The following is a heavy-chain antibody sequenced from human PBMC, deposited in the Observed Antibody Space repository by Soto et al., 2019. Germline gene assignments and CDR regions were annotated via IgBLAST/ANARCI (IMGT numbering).Heavy chain of an antibody. D-gene: IGHD2-15*01. J-gene: IGHJ5*02. CDR3: ARLIVVVAATRRNWFDP. Sequence: SETLSLTCTVSGGSLSSYYWSWIRQPAGKGLEWIGRIYTSGSTNYNPSLKSRVTMSVDTSKNQFSLKLSSVTAADTAVYYCARLIVVVAATRRNWFDPWGPGPLVTLSS. CDR1: GGSLSSYY. V-gene: IGHV4-4*07. CDR2: IYTSGST.